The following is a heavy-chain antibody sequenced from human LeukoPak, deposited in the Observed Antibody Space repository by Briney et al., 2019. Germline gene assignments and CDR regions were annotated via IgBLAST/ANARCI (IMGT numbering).Heavy chain of an antibody. D-gene: IGHD1-26*01. CDR2: IYSGGST. J-gene: IGHJ6*02. Sequence: GGSLRLSCAASGFTVSSNYTSWVRQAPGKGLEWVSVIYSGGSTYYADSVKGRFTISRDNSKNTLYLQMNSLRAEDTAVYYCARGSDYYYYGMDVWGQGTTVTVSS. V-gene: IGHV3-66*01. CDR1: GFTVSSNY. CDR3: ARGSDYYYYGMDV.